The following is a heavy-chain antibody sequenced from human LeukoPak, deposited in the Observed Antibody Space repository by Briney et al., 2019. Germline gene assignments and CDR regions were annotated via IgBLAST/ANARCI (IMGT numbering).Heavy chain of an antibody. V-gene: IGHV4-39*01. CDR1: GGSISSSSSY. CDR2: IYYSGST. J-gene: IGHJ4*02. Sequence: SETLSLTCTVSGGSISSSSSYWDWIRQPPGKGLEWIGCIYYSGSTYYNPSLKSRVTISVATSKNQFTLKLSSVTAADTAVYHCARQSGSYSDFDYWGQGTLVTVSS. D-gene: IGHD1-26*01. CDR3: ARQSGSYSDFDY.